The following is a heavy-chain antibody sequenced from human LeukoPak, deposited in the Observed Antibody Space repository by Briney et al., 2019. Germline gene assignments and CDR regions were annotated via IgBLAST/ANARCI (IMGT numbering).Heavy chain of an antibody. CDR3: ATGAIVYAMNYFDY. Sequence: GGSLRLSCAAAGFTFNSYAMSWVRQAPGKGLGWVSVISGSGGSTYYADSGKGRFTISRDTSKNTLYLVMNSLRAEDTAVYYCATGAIVYAMNYFDYWGQGTLVTVSS. D-gene: IGHD2-8*01. CDR1: GFTFNSYA. J-gene: IGHJ4*02. CDR2: ISGSGGST. V-gene: IGHV3-23*01.